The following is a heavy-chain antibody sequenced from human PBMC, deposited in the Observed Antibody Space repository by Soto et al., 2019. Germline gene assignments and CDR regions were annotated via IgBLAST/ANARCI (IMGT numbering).Heavy chain of an antibody. J-gene: IGHJ4*02. V-gene: IGHV3-48*03. CDR1: GFSFSSYE. CDR2: ISSSGNNI. D-gene: IGHD3-22*01. Sequence: GGSLRLSCAASGFSFSSYEINWVRQAPGKGLEWVSYISSSGNNIYYADFVKGRFTISTDSAKKLVYLQMNSLRAEDTAVYYCARDRGGGVDDSSGYYFFDYWGQGTLVTVSS. CDR3: ARDRGGGVDDSSGYYFFDY.